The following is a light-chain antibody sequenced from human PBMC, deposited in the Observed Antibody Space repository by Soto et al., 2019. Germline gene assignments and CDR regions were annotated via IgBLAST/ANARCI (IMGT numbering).Light chain of an antibody. CDR3: QEYGSSPKT. CDR1: QSVRSSY. Sequence: EIVLTQSPGTLSLSPGERATLSCRASQSVRSSYLAWYQQKPGQAPRLLIYGASSRATGIPDRFSGSGSGTDFTLTSSRLEPEDFAVDYGQEYGSSPKTFGQGTKVLIK. J-gene: IGKJ1*01. V-gene: IGKV3-20*01. CDR2: GAS.